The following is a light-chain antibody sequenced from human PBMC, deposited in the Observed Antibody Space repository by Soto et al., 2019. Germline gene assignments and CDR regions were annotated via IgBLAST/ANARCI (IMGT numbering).Light chain of an antibody. J-gene: IGKJ1*01. CDR3: QQYNSYS. Sequence: DIQRAQSPSSLPASVGGRVTMACRASQSISNWLAWYQQKPGTAPKVLIYHASNLQSGVPSRFSGSGSGTEFTLTISSLQPDDFATYYCQQYNSYSFGQGTKVDIK. CDR1: QSISNW. CDR2: HAS. V-gene: IGKV1-5*01.